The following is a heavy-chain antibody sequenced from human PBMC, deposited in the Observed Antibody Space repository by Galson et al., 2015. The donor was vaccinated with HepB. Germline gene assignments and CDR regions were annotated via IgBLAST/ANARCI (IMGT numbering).Heavy chain of an antibody. Sequence: SLRLSCASSGFTPSTYSMNWVRQAPGKGLEWVSSISSSSLYVYYADSVRGRFTVSRDNAKNSLYLQMNSLRVEDTALYYCARGYAPDYWGQGTLVTVSS. D-gene: IGHD1-1*01. CDR3: ARGYAPDY. CDR1: GFTPSTYS. J-gene: IGHJ4*02. V-gene: IGHV3-21*01. CDR2: ISSSSLYV.